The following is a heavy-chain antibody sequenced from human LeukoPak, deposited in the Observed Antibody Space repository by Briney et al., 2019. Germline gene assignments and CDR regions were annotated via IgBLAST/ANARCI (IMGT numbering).Heavy chain of an antibody. CDR3: ARCSDSISQVDV. Sequence: GGSLRLSCAASGFTFSSDSINWVRQAPGKGLEWVSSISSSSSHIYYADSVEGRFTISRDNAKNSLYLQMNSLRAEDTAVYYCARCSDSISQVDVWGKGTTVTVSS. V-gene: IGHV3-21*01. CDR1: GFTFSSDS. CDR2: ISSSSSHI. D-gene: IGHD3-3*02. J-gene: IGHJ6*04.